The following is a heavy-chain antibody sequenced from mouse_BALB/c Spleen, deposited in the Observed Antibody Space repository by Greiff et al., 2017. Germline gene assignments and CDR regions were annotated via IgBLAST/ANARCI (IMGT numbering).Heavy chain of an antibody. CDR1: GFTFSDFY. D-gene: IGHD2-1*01. V-gene: IGHV7-1*02. J-gene: IGHJ2*01. Sequence: EVKLVESGGGLVQPGGSLRLSCATSGFTFSDFYMEWVRQPPGKRLEWIAASRNKANDYTTEYSVSVKGRFIVSRDTSQSILYLQMNALRAEDTAIYYCARDAHGNYFDYWGQGTTLTVSS. CDR2: SRNKANDYTT. CDR3: ARDAHGNYFDY.